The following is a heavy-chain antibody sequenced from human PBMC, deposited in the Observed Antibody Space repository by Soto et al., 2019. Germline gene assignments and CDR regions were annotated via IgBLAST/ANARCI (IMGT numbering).Heavy chain of an antibody. Sequence: GASLKISSKGSGYSFTNNWIPWVRPMPQKDLAWSGAIAARDSYANYSPSFPGHVTIPVDKSDNTSYLPRNCLKAIDTGLYSWARAYCLPNGCYSGYCDYWGRGTRVTV. CDR1: GYSFTNNW. V-gene: IGHV5-10-1*01. J-gene: IGHJ4*01. CDR3: ARAYCLPNGCYSGYCDY. CDR2: IAARDSYA. D-gene: IGHD5-12*01.